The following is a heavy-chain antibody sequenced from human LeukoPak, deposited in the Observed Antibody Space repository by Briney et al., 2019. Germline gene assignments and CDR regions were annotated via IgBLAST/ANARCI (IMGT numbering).Heavy chain of an antibody. V-gene: IGHV3-7*03. D-gene: IGHD3-10*01. Sequence: PGGSLRLSCAASGFTFSSYWMSWVRQAPGKGLEWVANIKQDGSEKYYVDSVKGRFTISRDNAKNSLYLQMNSQRAEDTAVYYRAKESMVRGVIRYYYGMDVWGKGTTVTVSS. CDR3: AKESMVRGVIRYYYGMDV. CDR1: GFTFSSYW. J-gene: IGHJ6*04. CDR2: IKQDGSEK.